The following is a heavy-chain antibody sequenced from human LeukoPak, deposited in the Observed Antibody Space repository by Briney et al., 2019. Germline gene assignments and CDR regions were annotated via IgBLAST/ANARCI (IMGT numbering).Heavy chain of an antibody. J-gene: IGHJ5*02. V-gene: IGHV3-30*18. CDR3: AKEGYYSSSPHDGLTNWFDP. Sequence: GGSLKPSCAAPEFTFISYAMHWVRQAPAKGLNWVPVISYVGINKYYADSVKGRFTISRDNSKNTLYLQMNSLRAEDTAVYYCAKEGYYSSSPHDGLTNWFDPWGQGTLVTVSS. CDR1: EFTFISYA. CDR2: ISYVGINK. D-gene: IGHD6-13*01.